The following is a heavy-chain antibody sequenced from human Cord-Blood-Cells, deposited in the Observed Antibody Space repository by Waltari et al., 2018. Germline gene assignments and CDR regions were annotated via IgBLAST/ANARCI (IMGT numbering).Heavy chain of an antibody. CDR2: MNPNSGNT. V-gene: IGHV1-8*03. CDR1: GYTFTRYD. D-gene: IGHD7-27*01. CDR3: ARGSPNWGSGIYDY. Sequence: QVQLVQSGAEVKKPGASVTVSCKASGYTFTRYDINWVRQATGQGLEWMGWMNPNSGNTGYAQKFQGRVTITRNTSISTAYMELSSLRSEDTAVYYCARGSPNWGSGIYDYWGQGTLVTVSS. J-gene: IGHJ4*02.